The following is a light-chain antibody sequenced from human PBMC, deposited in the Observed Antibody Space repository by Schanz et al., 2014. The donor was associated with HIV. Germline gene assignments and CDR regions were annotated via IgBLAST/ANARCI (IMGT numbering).Light chain of an antibody. CDR1: SSNIGAGYD. J-gene: IGLJ2*01. CDR2: DNT. CDR3: QSYDRSLSVVV. Sequence: QSVLTQPPSVSGAPGQRITISCTGSSSNIGAGYDVHWYQLLPGTAPTLLIFDNTNRPSGVSDRISGSKSGTSASLAITGLQAEDEADYFCQSYDRSLSVVVFGGGTKLTVL. V-gene: IGLV1-40*01.